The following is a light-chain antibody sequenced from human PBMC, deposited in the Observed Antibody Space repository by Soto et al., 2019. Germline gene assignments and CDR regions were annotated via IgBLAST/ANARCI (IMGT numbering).Light chain of an antibody. J-gene: IGKJ5*01. CDR1: QSVSSSY. Sequence: EIVLTQSPGTLSLSPGERATLSCRASQSVSSSYLAWYQQKPGQAPRLLIYGASSRATGIPDRFSGSGSGTDFTLTISRLEPEDFAVYYCQQRSNWPQGITFGQGTRLEIK. V-gene: IGKV3D-20*02. CDR3: QQRSNWPQGIT. CDR2: GAS.